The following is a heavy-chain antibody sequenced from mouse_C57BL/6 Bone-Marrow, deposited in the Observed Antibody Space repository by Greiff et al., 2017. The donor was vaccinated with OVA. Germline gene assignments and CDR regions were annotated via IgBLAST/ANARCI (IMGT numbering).Heavy chain of an antibody. CDR1: GYTFTSYW. D-gene: IGHD4-1*01. V-gene: IGHV1-61*01. CDR2: IYPSDSET. J-gene: IGHJ2*01. Sequence: QVQLKESGAELVRPGSSVKLSCKASGYTFTSYWMDWVKQRPGQGLEWIGNIYPSDSETHYNQKFKDKATLTVDKSSSTAYMQLSSLTSEDSAVYYCARRKLGRGYFDYWGQGTTLTVSS. CDR3: ARRKLGRGYFDY.